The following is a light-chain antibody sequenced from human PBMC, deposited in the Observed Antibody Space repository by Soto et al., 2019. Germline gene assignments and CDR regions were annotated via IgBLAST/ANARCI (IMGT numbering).Light chain of an antibody. CDR1: SDDVGGYNY. CDR2: DVS. CDR3: SSFTSSSTYV. J-gene: IGLJ1*01. Sequence: QSALTQPASVSGSPGHSITISCTGTSDDVGGYNYVSWYQQRPGKAPKVMIYDVSNRPSGVSNRFSGSKSGNTASLTISGLQAEDEADYYCSSFTSSSTYVFGTGTKLTVL. V-gene: IGLV2-14*03.